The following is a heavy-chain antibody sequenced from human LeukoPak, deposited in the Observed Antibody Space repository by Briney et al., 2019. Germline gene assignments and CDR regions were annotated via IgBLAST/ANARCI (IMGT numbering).Heavy chain of an antibody. D-gene: IGHD2-2*01. Sequence: PSETLSLTCTASGASISSHYWSWVRQPPGKGLEYIAYIHYSGDSNYNPSLNNRVTMSIDTSKNQFSLKLRSVTAADTAVYYCARLTDDVVVPSITYHYFDSWGQGTRVTVSS. J-gene: IGHJ4*02. CDR2: IHYSGDS. CDR1: GASISSHY. CDR3: ARLTDDVVVPSITYHYFDS. V-gene: IGHV4-59*08.